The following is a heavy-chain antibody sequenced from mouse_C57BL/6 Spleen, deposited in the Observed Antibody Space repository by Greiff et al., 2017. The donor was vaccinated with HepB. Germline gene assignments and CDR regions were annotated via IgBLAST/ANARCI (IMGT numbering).Heavy chain of an antibody. CDR1: GFTFTDYY. D-gene: IGHD2-4*01. Sequence: EVMLMESGGGLVQPGGSLSLSCAASGFTFTDYYMSWVRQPPGKALEWLGFIRNKANGYTTEYSASVKGRFTISRDNSQSILYLQMNALRAEDSATYYCARYSDYDAWFAYWGQGTLVTVSA. V-gene: IGHV7-3*01. CDR3: ARYSDYDAWFAY. CDR2: IRNKANGYTT. J-gene: IGHJ3*01.